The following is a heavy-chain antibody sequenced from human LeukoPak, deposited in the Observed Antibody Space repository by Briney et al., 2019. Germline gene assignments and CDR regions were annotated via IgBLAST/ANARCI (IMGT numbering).Heavy chain of an antibody. CDR2: IIPILGIA. V-gene: IGHV1-69*04. CDR3: ARDPYGVDGDYVIY. CDR1: GGTFSSYA. J-gene: IGHJ4*02. D-gene: IGHD4-17*01. Sequence: SVKVSCKASGGTFSSYAISWVRPAPGQGLEWMGRIIPILGIANYAQKFQGRVTITADKSTSTAYMELSSLRSEDTAVYYCARDPYGVDGDYVIYWGQGTLVTVSS.